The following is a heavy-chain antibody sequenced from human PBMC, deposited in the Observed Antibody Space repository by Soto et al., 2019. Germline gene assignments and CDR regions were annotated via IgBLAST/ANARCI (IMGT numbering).Heavy chain of an antibody. V-gene: IGHV1-69*12. Sequence: QVQLVQSGAEVKKPGSSVKVSCKASGGTFSSYAISWVRQAPGQGLEWMGGIIPIFGTTNYAQKFQGRVTITADESTSTGFMELSSLRSENTAVYYCARELAQLGESKDWGQGTLVTVFS. D-gene: IGHD3-10*01. CDR2: IIPIFGTT. CDR3: ARELAQLGESKD. CDR1: GGTFSSYA. J-gene: IGHJ4*02.